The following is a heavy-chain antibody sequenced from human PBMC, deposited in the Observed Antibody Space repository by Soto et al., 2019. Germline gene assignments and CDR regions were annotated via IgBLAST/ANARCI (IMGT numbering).Heavy chain of an antibody. CDR3: AKGGLEYSSSWYGGY. J-gene: IGHJ4*02. V-gene: IGHV3-23*04. CDR2: ISGSGGST. CDR1: GFTFSSYA. Sequence: VQLVESGGGVVQPGRSLRLSCAASGFTFSSYAMSWVRQAPGKGLEWVSAISGSGGSTYYADSVKGRFTISRDNSKNTLYLQMNSLRAEDTAVYYCAKGGLEYSSSWYGGYWGQGTLVTVSS. D-gene: IGHD6-13*01.